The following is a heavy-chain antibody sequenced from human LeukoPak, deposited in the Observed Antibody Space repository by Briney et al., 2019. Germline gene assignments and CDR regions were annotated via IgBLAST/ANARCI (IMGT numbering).Heavy chain of an antibody. CDR1: GFTFSSYS. CDR2: ISSSSSYI. J-gene: IGHJ4*02. V-gene: IGHV3-21*01. CDR3: ARDRTTVVNTYDY. D-gene: IGHD4-23*01. Sequence: GGSLRLSCAASGFTFSSYSMNWVRQAPGQGLEWVSSISSSSSYIYYADSVKGRFTISRDNAKNSLYLQMTSLRAEDTAVYYCARDRTTVVNTYDYWGQGTLVTVSS.